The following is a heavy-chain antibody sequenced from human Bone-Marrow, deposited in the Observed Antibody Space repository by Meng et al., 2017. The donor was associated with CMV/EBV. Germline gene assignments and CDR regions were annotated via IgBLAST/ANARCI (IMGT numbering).Heavy chain of an antibody. J-gene: IGHJ6*02. CDR1: GYTFTSYG. CDR3: ARVVSSSSPWYYYGMDV. V-gene: IGHV1-18*01. D-gene: IGHD6-6*01. Sequence: ASVKVSCKASGYTFTSYGISWVRQAPGQGLEWMGWISAYNGNTNYAQKLQGRVTMTTDTSTSTAYMELRSLRSDDPAVYYCARVVSSSSPWYYYGMDVWGQGTTVTVSS. CDR2: ISAYNGNT.